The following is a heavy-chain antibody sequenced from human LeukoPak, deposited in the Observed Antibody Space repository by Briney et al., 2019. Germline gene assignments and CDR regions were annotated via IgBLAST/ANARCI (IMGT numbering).Heavy chain of an antibody. Sequence: SETLSLTCTVSGGSVSSGSYYWSWIRQPPGKGLEWIGYIYYSGSTIYNPSLKSRATISADTSKNQFSLQLSSVTAADTAVYYCVRDRELNYWGQGTLVTVSS. V-gene: IGHV4-61*01. CDR2: IYYSGST. J-gene: IGHJ4*02. CDR1: GGSVSSGSYY. CDR3: VRDRELNY. D-gene: IGHD1-7*01.